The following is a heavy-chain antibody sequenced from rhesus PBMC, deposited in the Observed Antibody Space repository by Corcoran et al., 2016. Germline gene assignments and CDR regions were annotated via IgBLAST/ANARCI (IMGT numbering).Heavy chain of an antibody. J-gene: IGHJ4*01. V-gene: IGHV3S16*01. D-gene: IGHD6-25*01. Sequence: EVQLVESGGGLVQPGGSLRLSCAASGCTFSDYYMSWVRQAPGKGLEWVSSISSASSYIYYADSVKGRFTISRDNAKNSLSLQMNSLNTEDTAVYYCTRDKGIAAAGTIDYWGQGVLVTVSS. CDR1: GCTFSDYY. CDR2: ISSASSYI. CDR3: TRDKGIAAAGTIDY.